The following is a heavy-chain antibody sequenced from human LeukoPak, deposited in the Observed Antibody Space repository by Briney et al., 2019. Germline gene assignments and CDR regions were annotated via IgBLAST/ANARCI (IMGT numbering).Heavy chain of an antibody. CDR1: GYTFTSYD. CDR3: ARDLLDYGDYGYYFDY. J-gene: IGHJ4*02. CDR2: MNPNSGNT. V-gene: IGHV1-8*01. D-gene: IGHD4-17*01. Sequence: ASVKVSCKASGYTFTSYDINWVRQATGQGLEWMGWMNPNSGNTGYAQKFQGRVTMTRNTSISTAYMELSSLRSEDTAVYYCARDLLDYGDYGYYFDYWGQGTLVTVSS.